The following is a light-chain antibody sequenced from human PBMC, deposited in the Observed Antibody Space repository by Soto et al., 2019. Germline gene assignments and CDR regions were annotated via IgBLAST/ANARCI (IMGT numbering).Light chain of an antibody. CDR1: TSNTGENT. Sequence: QSVLTQPPSVSGTLGQGVTISCSGSTSNTGENTVGWFQQLPGTAPKVLIYVNDKRPSGVPDRFSGSKSGTSAYLAISGLQSEDEADYYCAAWDGSLSGHVFGAGTKLTVL. CDR3: AAWDGSLSGHV. CDR2: VND. V-gene: IGLV1-44*01. J-gene: IGLJ1*01.